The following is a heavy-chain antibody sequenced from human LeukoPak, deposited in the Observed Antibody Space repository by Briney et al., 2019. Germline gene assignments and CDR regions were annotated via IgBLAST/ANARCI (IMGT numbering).Heavy chain of an antibody. D-gene: IGHD5-18*01. CDR3: ARAARHLDY. J-gene: IGHJ4*02. Sequence: GGSLRLSCEASGFTFSDPYMSWIRQAPGKGLECLSYISGSGTDINYADSVRGRFTISRDNAKNLLYLQMNDLRLEDTAVYYCARAARHLDYWGQGTLVTVSS. CDR2: ISGSGTDI. V-gene: IGHV3-11*04. CDR1: GFTFSDPY.